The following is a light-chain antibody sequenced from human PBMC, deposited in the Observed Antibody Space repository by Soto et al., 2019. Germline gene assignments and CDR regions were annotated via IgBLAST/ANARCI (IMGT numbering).Light chain of an antibody. V-gene: IGKV3-15*01. CDR2: GAF. Sequence: EIVMTPSPATLSVSPGESATLSCRASRSVYANLAWYQQRPGQAPRLLIYGAFTRATDIPARFRGSGSGTEFSLTISSVQSEDFAVYYCQQYDVWPFTFGPGTKVDIK. CDR1: RSVYAN. J-gene: IGKJ3*01. CDR3: QQYDVWPFT.